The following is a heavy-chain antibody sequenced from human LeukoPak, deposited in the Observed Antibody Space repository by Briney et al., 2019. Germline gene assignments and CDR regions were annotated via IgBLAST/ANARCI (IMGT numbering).Heavy chain of an antibody. V-gene: IGHV4-61*08. CDR1: GGSISSGGYY. D-gene: IGHD3-10*01. Sequence: SETLSLTCTVSGGSISSGGYYWSWIRQHPGKGLEWIGYIYYSGSTNYNPSLKSRVTISVDTSQNQFSLKLSSVTAADTAVYYCTRTPGPGSHPTHDYWGQGALVTVSS. J-gene: IGHJ4*02. CDR3: TRTPGPGSHPTHDY. CDR2: IYYSGST.